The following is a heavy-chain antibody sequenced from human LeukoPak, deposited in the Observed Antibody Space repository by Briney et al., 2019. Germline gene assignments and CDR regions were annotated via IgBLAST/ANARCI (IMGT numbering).Heavy chain of an antibody. Sequence: PSETLSLTCTVSGGSISNYYWSWFRQPPGKGLEWIGYIYYTGSTNYSPSLKSRVTISVDMSKNQFSLKLTSVTAADTAVYYCARAKGNSNYPYYYMDVWGKGTTVTVSS. V-gene: IGHV4-59*01. CDR2: IYYTGST. J-gene: IGHJ6*03. CDR1: GGSISNYY. CDR3: ARAKGNSNYPYYYMDV. D-gene: IGHD4-11*01.